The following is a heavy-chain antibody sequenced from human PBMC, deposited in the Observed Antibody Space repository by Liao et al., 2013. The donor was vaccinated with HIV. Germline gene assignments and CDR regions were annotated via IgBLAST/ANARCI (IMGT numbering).Heavy chain of an antibody. CDR1: GGSISSHN. D-gene: IGHD2-21*01. CDR3: ARGIPFDS. V-gene: IGHV4-4*07. Sequence: QVNLQESGPGLAKPSKTLSLTCSVSGGSISSHNWSWVRQAGGKGLEWIGRISATGGVTYNPSLRSRVSLSLDTSKNQFSLNVNSVTAADTAVYYCARGIPFDSWGQGTLVAVSS. CDR2: ISATGGV. J-gene: IGHJ4*02.